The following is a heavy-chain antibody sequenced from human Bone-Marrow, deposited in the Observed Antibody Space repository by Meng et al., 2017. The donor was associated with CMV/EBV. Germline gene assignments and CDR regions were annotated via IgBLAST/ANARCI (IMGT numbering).Heavy chain of an antibody. Sequence: SETLSLTCAVSGGSISSSNWWSWVRQPPGKGLEWIGEIYHSGSTNYNPSLKSRVTISVDKSKNQFSLKLSSVTAADTAVYYCARYYDSSEYYFDYWGQGTLVTVSS. CDR1: GGSISSSNW. CDR2: IYHSGST. CDR3: ARYYDSSEYYFDY. D-gene: IGHD3-22*01. V-gene: IGHV4-4*02. J-gene: IGHJ4*02.